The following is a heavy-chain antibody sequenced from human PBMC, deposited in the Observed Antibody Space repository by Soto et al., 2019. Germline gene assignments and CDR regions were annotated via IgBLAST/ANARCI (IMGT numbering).Heavy chain of an antibody. CDR3: ARERSAAGTGWFDP. CDR1: GYTFTNYG. J-gene: IGHJ5*02. Sequence: ASVKVSCKASGYTFTNYGISWVRQAPGQGLEWMGWISAYNGNTNYAQKLQGRVTMTSDTSTSTAYMELRSLRSEDTAVYYCARERSAAGTGWFDPWGQGTLVTVSS. D-gene: IGHD6-13*01. CDR2: ISAYNGNT. V-gene: IGHV1-18*01.